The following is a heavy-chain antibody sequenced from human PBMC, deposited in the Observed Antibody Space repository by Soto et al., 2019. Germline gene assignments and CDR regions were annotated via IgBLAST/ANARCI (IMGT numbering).Heavy chain of an antibody. Sequence: SDTPSLTCTVSGGSISGYYWXWIRQPPGKGLEWIGYIYYSGSTNYNPSLKSRVTISVDTSKNQFSLNLSSVTAADTAVYYCARGSIVAGRVGGYWGQGTLVTVSS. CDR3: ARGSIVAGRVGGY. CDR1: GGSISGYY. J-gene: IGHJ4*02. V-gene: IGHV4-59*01. D-gene: IGHD3-22*01. CDR2: IYYSGST.